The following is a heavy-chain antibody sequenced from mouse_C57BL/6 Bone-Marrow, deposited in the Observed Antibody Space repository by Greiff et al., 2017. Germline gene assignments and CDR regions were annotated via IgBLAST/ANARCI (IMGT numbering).Heavy chain of an antibody. V-gene: IGHV1-50*01. CDR3: ARAANGFMDY. J-gene: IGHJ4*01. CDR2: IDPSDSYT. D-gene: IGHD6-1*01. Sequence: QVQLKQPGAELVKPGASVKLSCKASGYTFTSYWMQWVKQRPGQGLEWIGEIDPSDSYTNYNQKCKGKATLTVDTSSSTAYMQLSSLTSEDSAVYYCARAANGFMDYWGQGTSVTVSS. CDR1: GYTFTSYW.